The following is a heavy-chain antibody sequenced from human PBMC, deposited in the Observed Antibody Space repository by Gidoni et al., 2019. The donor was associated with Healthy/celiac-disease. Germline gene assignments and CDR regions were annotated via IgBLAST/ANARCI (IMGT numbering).Heavy chain of an antibody. CDR1: GFTFDDYA. CDR2: ISWNRGSI. CDR3: AKLADIVVVPAAEKVGRPSANHDAFDI. J-gene: IGHJ3*02. D-gene: IGHD2-2*01. V-gene: IGHV3-9*01. Sequence: EVQLVESGGGLVQPGGSLRLPCAASGFTFDDYAMHWVRQAPGQGLEWVSGISWNRGSIGYADSGKGRFTISRDNAKNSLYLQMNSLRAEDTALYYCAKLADIVVVPAAEKVGRPSANHDAFDIWGQGTMVTVSS.